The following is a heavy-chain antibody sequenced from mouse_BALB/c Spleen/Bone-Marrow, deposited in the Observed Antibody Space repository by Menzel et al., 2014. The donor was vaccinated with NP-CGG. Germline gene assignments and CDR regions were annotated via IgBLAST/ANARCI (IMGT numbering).Heavy chain of an antibody. CDR2: ISNGGGST. CDR1: GFTFSDYY. J-gene: IGHJ2*01. V-gene: IGHV5-12*02. CDR3: ARGGLWSSFDY. D-gene: IGHD1-1*02. Sequence: EVQLQESGGGLVQPGGSLKLSCATSGFTFSDYYMYWVRQTPEKRLEWVAYISNGGGSTYYPDTAKGRFTISRDNAKNTLYLQMSRLKSEDTAMYYCARGGLWSSFDYWGQGTTLTVSS.